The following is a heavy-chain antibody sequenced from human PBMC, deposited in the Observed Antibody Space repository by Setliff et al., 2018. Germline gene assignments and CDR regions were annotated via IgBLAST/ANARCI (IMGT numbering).Heavy chain of an antibody. CDR1: GYTFTNYG. V-gene: IGHV1-18*01. Sequence: GASVKVSCKTSGYTFTNYGITWVRQAPGQGLEWMGWINNYSFKTNYPQKFLGRVTVTTDTSTGTAYMEVTGLTSEDTAVYYCARAGVAAADRKGLLEYWGQGTLVTVSS. CDR2: INNYSFKT. D-gene: IGHD6-13*01. CDR3: ARAGVAAADRKGLLEY. J-gene: IGHJ4*02.